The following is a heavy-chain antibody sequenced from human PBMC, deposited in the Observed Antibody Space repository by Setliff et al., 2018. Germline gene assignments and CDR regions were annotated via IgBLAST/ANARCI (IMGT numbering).Heavy chain of an antibody. CDR1: GFTFSNYA. Sequence: GGSLRLSCVASGFTFSNYAMSWVRLAPGEGPEWVSTISGSGDSIYYADSVRGRFTISRDNAKNSLYLQMNSLRAEDTAVYYCARDGVSYGMDVWGQGTTVTVSS. CDR3: ARDGVSYGMDV. J-gene: IGHJ6*02. CDR2: ISGSGDSI. V-gene: IGHV3-23*01.